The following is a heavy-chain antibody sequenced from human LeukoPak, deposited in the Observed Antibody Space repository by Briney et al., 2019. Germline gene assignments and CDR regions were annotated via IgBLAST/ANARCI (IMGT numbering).Heavy chain of an antibody. J-gene: IGHJ6*02. CDR1: GFTFSSHS. CDR3: AKDGSRGDIAVVPVHGLDV. V-gene: IGHV3-21*04. Sequence: GGSPRLSCAASGFTFSSHSMNWVRRAPGKGLEWVSSISSINSRSSYIYYADSVKGRFTISRDISKNTLFLQMNSLRAEDTAVYYCAKDGSRGDIAVVPVHGLDVWGQGTTVTVSS. D-gene: IGHD2-2*01. CDR2: ISSINSRSSYI.